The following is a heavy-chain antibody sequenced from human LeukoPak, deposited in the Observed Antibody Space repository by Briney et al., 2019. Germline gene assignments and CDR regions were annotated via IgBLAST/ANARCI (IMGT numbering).Heavy chain of an antibody. J-gene: IGHJ6*02. CDR3: AREINSSSWYRIIYRMDA. Sequence: PGGSLRLSCAASGFTLRSYWLSWVRQVPGRGLEWVANINEDGTDALYAGSVGGRFIISRDNAKNSVFLQMNSLRVEDTAVYYCAREINSSSWYRIIYRMDAWGQGTSVTVSS. CDR1: GFTLRSYW. V-gene: IGHV3-7*01. D-gene: IGHD6-13*01. CDR2: INEDGTDA.